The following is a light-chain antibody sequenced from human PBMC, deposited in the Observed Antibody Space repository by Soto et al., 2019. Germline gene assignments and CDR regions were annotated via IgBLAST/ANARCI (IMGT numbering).Light chain of an antibody. J-gene: IGLJ2*01. CDR1: SSDVGGYNH. Sequence: QSALTQPASMSGSPGQSITISCTGTSSDVGGYNHVSWYQHSPGKAPKLILFAVSDRPSGVSHRFSGSKSGNTASLTISGLKAEDEADYYCCSYTSLSTVVFGGGTKLTVL. V-gene: IGLV2-14*01. CDR2: AVS. CDR3: CSYTSLSTVV.